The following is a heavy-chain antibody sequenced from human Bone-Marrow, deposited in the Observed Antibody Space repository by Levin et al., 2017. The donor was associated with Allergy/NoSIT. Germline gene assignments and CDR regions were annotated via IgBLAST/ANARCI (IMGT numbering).Heavy chain of an antibody. CDR2: IKHDGGEE. D-gene: IGHD6-13*01. V-gene: IGHV3-7*01. CDR1: GFTFSNYW. CDR3: ARATRGSSTSET. Sequence: LTCAASGFTFSNYWMGWVRQAPGKGLECVANIKHDGGEEYYVDSVKGRFTISRDNAKNSLYLQMNSLRAEDTAVYYCARATRGSSTSETWGQGTLVTVSS. J-gene: IGHJ5*02.